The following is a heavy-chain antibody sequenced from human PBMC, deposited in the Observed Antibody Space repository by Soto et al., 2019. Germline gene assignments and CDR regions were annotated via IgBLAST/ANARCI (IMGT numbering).Heavy chain of an antibody. J-gene: IGHJ1*01. CDR2: IFYSGST. D-gene: IGHD2-21*02. Sequence: LSLTCTASGGSISSGDYYWSWMRQHPGKGLEWIGYIFYSGSTYYNPSLKSRVTISVDTSSNQFSLKLTSVTAADTAVYYCARSRVTGTSPHSSHLWCQGPLVTLSS. CDR3: ARSRVTGTSPHSSHL. V-gene: IGHV4-31*03. CDR1: GGSISSGDYY.